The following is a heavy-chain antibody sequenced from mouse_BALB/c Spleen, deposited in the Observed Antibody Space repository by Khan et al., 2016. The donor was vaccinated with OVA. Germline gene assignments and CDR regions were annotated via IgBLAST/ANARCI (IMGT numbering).Heavy chain of an antibody. D-gene: IGHD2-14*01. V-gene: IGHV1-4*01. CDR1: GYTFTSYT. J-gene: IGHJ3*01. CDR2: INPSNGYT. Sequence: QVQLQQSGAELARPGASVKMSCKASGYTFTSYTIHWIKQRPGQGLEWIGYINPSNGYTNYNQKFKDKATLTADKSSTTAYMQLSSLTSDDSAVYNWVRDGAYYRNDGWFAYWGQWTLVTVSA. CDR3: VRDGAYYRNDGWFAY.